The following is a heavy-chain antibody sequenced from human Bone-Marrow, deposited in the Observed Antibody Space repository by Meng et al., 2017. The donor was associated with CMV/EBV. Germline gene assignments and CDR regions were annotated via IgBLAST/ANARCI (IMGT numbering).Heavy chain of an antibody. V-gene: IGHV3-30*18. Sequence: LSFGASGFTFRRYGIHCVRQAPGKGLEWVAVISYDGSRKDYADSVPGRFTISRDNSKNTLYLQINSLRPEDTAVYYCAKALLADSDYWGQGTLVTVSS. CDR3: AKALLADSDY. CDR1: GFTFRRYG. CDR2: ISYDGSRK. J-gene: IGHJ4*02.